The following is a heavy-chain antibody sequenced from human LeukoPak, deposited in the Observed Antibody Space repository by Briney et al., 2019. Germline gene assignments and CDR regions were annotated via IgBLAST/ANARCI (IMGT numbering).Heavy chain of an antibody. V-gene: IGHV3-30*02. CDR3: AKHYMGSYHNRGLDY. D-gene: IGHD3-10*01. CDR2: IRYDGSNK. CDR1: GFTFSSYG. J-gene: IGHJ4*02. Sequence: GGSLRLSCAASGFTFSSYGMHWVRQAPGKGLEWVAFIRYDGSNKYYADSVKGRFTISRDNSKNTLYLQMNSLRAEDTAVYYCAKHYMGSYHNRGLDYWGQGILVTVSS.